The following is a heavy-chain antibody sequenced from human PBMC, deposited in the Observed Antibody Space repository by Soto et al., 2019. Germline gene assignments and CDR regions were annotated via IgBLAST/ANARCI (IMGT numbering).Heavy chain of an antibody. CDR2: INPDGSIV. CDR1: GFTFSDWW. V-gene: IGHV3-74*01. J-gene: IGHJ4*02. CDR3: LSLAIS. Sequence: EVQLVESGGGLVQPGGSLRLSCAASGFTFSDWWMNWVRQVPGKGLVWVSRINPDGSIVDYADSVKGRFTVSRDNAKYTLYLQMNSLRAEDTAVYHCLSLAISWGQGTLVTVSS.